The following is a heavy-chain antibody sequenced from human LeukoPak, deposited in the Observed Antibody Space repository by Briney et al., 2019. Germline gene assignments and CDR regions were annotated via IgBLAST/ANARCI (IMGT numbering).Heavy chain of an antibody. D-gene: IGHD1-26*01. CDR1: GDSISSRNYY. J-gene: IGHJ6*03. CDR2: ISYSGST. Sequence: PSETLSLTCTVSGDSISSRNYYWGWIRQPPGKGLEWIGSISYSGSTYYNPSLKSRVTISVDTSKNQFSLKLSSVTAADTAVYYCATRSELYSYYYMDVWGKGTTVTISS. V-gene: IGHV4-39*01. CDR3: ATRSELYSYYYMDV.